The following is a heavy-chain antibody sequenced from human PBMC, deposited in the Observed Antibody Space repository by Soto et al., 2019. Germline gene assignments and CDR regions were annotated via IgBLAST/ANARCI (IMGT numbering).Heavy chain of an antibody. D-gene: IGHD1-26*01. CDR1: GFTFDNYG. Sequence: GGSLRLSCAASGFTFDNYGLSWVRQAPGKGLEWVSDINWNGDKTGYAESVKGRFTISRDNAKNSLYLQMNSLRVEDTALYYCVRDVQWELPSRGMDVWGQGTTVTVSS. CDR2: INWNGDKT. J-gene: IGHJ6*02. V-gene: IGHV3-20*04. CDR3: VRDVQWELPSRGMDV.